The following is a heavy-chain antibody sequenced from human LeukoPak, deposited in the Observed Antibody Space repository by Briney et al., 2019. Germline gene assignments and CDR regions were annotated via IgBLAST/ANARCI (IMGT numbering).Heavy chain of an antibody. CDR2: MNPNSGNT. Sequence: ASVKVSCKASGYTFTGYYMHWVRQAPGQGLEWMGWMNPNSGNTGYAQKFQGRVTMTRNTSISTAYMELSSLRSEDTAVYYCARDAAYSTENWFDPWGQGTLVTVSS. CDR3: ARDAAYSTENWFDP. D-gene: IGHD6-13*01. V-gene: IGHV1-8*02. J-gene: IGHJ5*02. CDR1: GYTFTGYY.